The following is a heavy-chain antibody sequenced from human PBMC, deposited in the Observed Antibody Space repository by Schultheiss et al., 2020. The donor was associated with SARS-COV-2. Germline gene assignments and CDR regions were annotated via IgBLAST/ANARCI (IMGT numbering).Heavy chain of an antibody. J-gene: IGHJ4*02. V-gene: IGHV3-23*01. D-gene: IGHD4-11*01. Sequence: GGSLRLSCAASGFTFSSYGMGWVRQAPGKGLEWVSGISGSGGGTYCVDSVKGRFTISRDTSKNTLYLQMSSLRAEDTAVYYCAKAFTVTWPHRFDYWGQGTRVTVAS. CDR1: GFTFSSYG. CDR3: AKAFTVTWPHRFDY. CDR2: ISGSGGGT.